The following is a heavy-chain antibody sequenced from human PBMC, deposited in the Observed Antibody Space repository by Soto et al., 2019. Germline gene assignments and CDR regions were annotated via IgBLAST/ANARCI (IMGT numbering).Heavy chain of an antibody. D-gene: IGHD2-15*01. CDR1: GFTFSSYA. V-gene: IGHV3-23*01. CDR2: ISGSGGST. Sequence: GGSLRLSCAASGFTFSSYAMSWVRQAPGKGLEWVSAISGSGGSTYYADSVKGRFTISRDNSKNTLYLQMNSLRAEDTAVYYCAKVGGCSGGSCYHFDYWGQGTLVTVSS. CDR3: AKVGGCSGGSCYHFDY. J-gene: IGHJ4*02.